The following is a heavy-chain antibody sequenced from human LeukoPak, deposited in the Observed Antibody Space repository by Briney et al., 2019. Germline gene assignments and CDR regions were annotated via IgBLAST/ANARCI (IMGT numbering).Heavy chain of an antibody. D-gene: IGHD3-10*01. Sequence: GESLKISCKGSGYSFTSYWIGWVRQAPGKGLEWMGIIYPADSSTEYSPSFQGQVTISVDKSISTAYLQWSSLKASDTAMYYCARLPVFYYGSGSNFDYWGQGTLVTVSS. CDR2: IYPADSST. CDR3: ARLPVFYYGSGSNFDY. V-gene: IGHV5-51*01. J-gene: IGHJ4*02. CDR1: GYSFTSYW.